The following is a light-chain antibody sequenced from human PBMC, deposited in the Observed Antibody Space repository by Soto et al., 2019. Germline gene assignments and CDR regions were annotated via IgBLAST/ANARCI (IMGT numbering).Light chain of an antibody. CDR3: SSYSSVSHWV. J-gene: IGLJ3*02. CDR1: SSDIGSYNY. Sequence: QSALTQPASVSGSPGQSITISCTGTSSDIGSYNYVSWYQQHPGKAPKLMIYEVTNRPSGVSIRFSGSKSGSAASLTISGLQAEDEADYHCSSYSSVSHWVFGGGTKVTVL. V-gene: IGLV2-14*01. CDR2: EVT.